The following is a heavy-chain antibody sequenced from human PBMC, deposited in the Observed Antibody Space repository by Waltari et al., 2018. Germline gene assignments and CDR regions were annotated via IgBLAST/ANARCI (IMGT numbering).Heavy chain of an antibody. CDR2: INHSGST. D-gene: IGHD6-13*01. Sequence: QVQLQQWGAGPLKPSETLSLTCAVYGGSFSGHYWSWIRHPPGKGLDWIGEINHSGSTNYTPSLKSRVTISVDTSKNQFSLKLSSVTAADTAVYYCAGRQETGYSSSCHGYWGQGTLVTVSS. CDR3: AGRQETGYSSSCHGY. V-gene: IGHV4-34*01. CDR1: GGSFSGHY. J-gene: IGHJ4*02.